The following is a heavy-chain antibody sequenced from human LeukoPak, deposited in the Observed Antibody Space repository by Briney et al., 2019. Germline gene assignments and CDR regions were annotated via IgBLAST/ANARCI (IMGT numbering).Heavy chain of an antibody. CDR3: ARDGLELLGRNAFDI. Sequence: SGGTFSXXXXXXXRXXXGXXXXXXXXXIPIFGTANYAQKFQGRVTITADESTSTAHMELSSLRSEDTAVYYCARDGLELLGRNAFDIWGQGTMVTVSS. J-gene: IGHJ3*02. CDR1: GGTFSXXX. V-gene: IGHV1-69*01. D-gene: IGHD1-7*01. CDR2: XIPIFGTA.